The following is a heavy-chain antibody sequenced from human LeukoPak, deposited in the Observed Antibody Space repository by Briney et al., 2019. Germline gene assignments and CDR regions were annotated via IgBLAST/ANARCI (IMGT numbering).Heavy chain of an antibody. CDR3: ARVDYGSGSSGAFDI. CDR2: ISTYNGNT. D-gene: IGHD3-10*01. V-gene: IGHV1-18*01. Sequence: ASVKVSCGASGYTFTTYGISWVRQAPGQGLEWMGWISTYNGNTNYAQKFQGRVTMTTDTSTSTAYMELRSLRSDDTAMYYCARVDYGSGSSGAFDIWGQGTMVTVSS. J-gene: IGHJ3*02. CDR1: GYTFTTYG.